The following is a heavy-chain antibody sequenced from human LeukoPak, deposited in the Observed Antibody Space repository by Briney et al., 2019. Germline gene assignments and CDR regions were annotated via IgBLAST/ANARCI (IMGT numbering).Heavy chain of an antibody. J-gene: IGHJ3*02. CDR2: IYYSGST. V-gene: IGHV4-30-4*01. CDR3: ARGEEYGSGSAFDI. CDR1: GGSISSGDYY. D-gene: IGHD3-10*01. Sequence: SQTLSLTCTVSGGSISSGDYYWSWIRQPPGKGLEWIGYIYYSGSTYYNPSLKSRVTISVDTSKNQFSLKLSSGTAADTAVYYCARGEEYGSGSAFDIWGQGTMVTVSS.